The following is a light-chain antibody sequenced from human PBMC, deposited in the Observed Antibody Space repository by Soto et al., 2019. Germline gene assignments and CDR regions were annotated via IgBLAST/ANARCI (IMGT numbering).Light chain of an antibody. CDR1: QSVTSTY. CDR2: GAS. Sequence: EIVWTQSPGTLSLSQGERATLPRRASQSVTSTYLAWYKQQPGQAPSLLIYGASSRAIGIPDRFSGSVSGSDFILTIKRLEPEEFAVDYCQHYGSSHTFGQWTRREI. CDR3: QHYGSSHT. J-gene: IGKJ5*01. V-gene: IGKV3-20*01.